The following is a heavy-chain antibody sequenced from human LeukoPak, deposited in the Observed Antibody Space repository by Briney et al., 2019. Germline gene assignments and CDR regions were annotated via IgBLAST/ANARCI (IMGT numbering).Heavy chain of an antibody. Sequence: GGSLRLSCAASGFTFSNYAMSWVRQAPGKGLEWVSGISGSGGTTNYADSAKGRFAISRDNAKNSLYLQMDSLRAEDTALYYCTRGFGNGDYLSGFWGQGTLVTVSS. V-gene: IGHV3-23*01. CDR2: ISGSGGTT. J-gene: IGHJ4*02. CDR1: GFTFSNYA. D-gene: IGHD4-17*01. CDR3: TRGFGNGDYLSGF.